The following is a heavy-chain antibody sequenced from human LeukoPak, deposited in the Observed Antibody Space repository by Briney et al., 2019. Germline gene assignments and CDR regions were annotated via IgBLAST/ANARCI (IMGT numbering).Heavy chain of an antibody. CDR1: GYTFSSYG. D-gene: IGHD3-10*01. J-gene: IGHJ5*02. CDR2: ISTYNGNT. Sequence: ASVQVSCKASGYTFSSYGITWVRQAPGQGLELMGWISTYNGNTMYEQKFQGRVTLTTDTSTSTVYMDLRSLTYDDTAVYYCARVAYGNGFDPWGQGTLVTVSS. CDR3: ARVAYGNGFDP. V-gene: IGHV1-18*01.